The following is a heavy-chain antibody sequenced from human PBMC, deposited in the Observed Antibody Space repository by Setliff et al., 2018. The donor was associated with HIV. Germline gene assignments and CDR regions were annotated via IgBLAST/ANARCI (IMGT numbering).Heavy chain of an antibody. CDR3: ARDVEHMMDV. Sequence: ASVKVSCKASGYTFTYYPMHWVRQAPGQRLEWMGWINTDNGYTKYSQKFQGRVTITGDTSASTAYMELSSLRSEDTAVYYCARDVEHMMDVWGQGTTVTVSS. CDR1: GYTFTYYP. V-gene: IGHV1-3*04. J-gene: IGHJ6*02. CDR2: INTDNGYT.